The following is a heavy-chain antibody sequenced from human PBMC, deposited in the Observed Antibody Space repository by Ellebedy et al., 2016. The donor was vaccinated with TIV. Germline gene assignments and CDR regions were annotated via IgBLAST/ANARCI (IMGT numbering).Heavy chain of an antibody. CDR3: TRQMTAIGGGFDP. V-gene: IGHV1-46*01. CDR1: GYTFTTYY. Sequence: AASVKVSCKASGYTFTTYYMHWVRQAPGQGLEWMGIINPSGGSTSYAQKFQARVTITRDTFASTAYMELSSLRSEDTAVYYCTRQMTAIGGGFDPWGQGTLVTVSS. D-gene: IGHD5-18*01. J-gene: IGHJ5*02. CDR2: INPSGGST.